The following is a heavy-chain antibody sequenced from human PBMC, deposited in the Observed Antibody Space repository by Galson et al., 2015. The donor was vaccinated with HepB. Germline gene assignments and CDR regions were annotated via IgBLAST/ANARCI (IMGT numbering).Heavy chain of an antibody. D-gene: IGHD3-10*01. CDR1: GFTFSGYA. V-gene: IGHV3-30*04. J-gene: IGHJ3*02. CDR2: ISDDGSNK. Sequence: SLRLSCEASGFTFSGYAMHGVRQAPGKGLEWVAVISDDGSNKYYADSVKGRFTISRDNSKNTLYMQMNSLRAEDTAVYYCARGRMVRGLTLRYDTFDIWGQGTMVTVSS. CDR3: ARGRMVRGLTLRYDTFDI.